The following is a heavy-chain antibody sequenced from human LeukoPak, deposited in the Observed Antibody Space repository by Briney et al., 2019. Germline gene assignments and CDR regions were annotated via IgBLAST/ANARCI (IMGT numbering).Heavy chain of an antibody. CDR3: ARDTRTDQGGY. CDR1: GYTFTSYY. D-gene: IGHD2-2*01. CDR2: TNPSGGST. Sequence: ASVKVSCKASGYTFTSYYMHWVRQAPGQGLEWMGITNPSGGSTSYAQKFQGRVTMTRDTSTSTVYMELSSLRSEDTAVYYCARDTRTDQGGYWGQGTLVTVSS. V-gene: IGHV1-46*01. J-gene: IGHJ4*02.